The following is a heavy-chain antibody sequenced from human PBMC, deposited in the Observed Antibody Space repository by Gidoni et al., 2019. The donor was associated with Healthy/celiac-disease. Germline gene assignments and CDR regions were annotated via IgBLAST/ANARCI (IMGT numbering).Heavy chain of an antibody. Sequence: EVQLVESGGGLVQPGGSLRLAGSASGFTFSSYAMHWVRQAPGKGLEYVSAISSNGGSTYYADSVKGRFTISRDNSKNTLYLQMSSLRAEDTAVYYCVKLGLWSYFEYFDLWGRGTLVTVSS. J-gene: IGHJ2*01. CDR3: VKLGLWSYFEYFDL. V-gene: IGHV3-64D*08. D-gene: IGHD3-10*01. CDR2: ISSNGGST. CDR1: GFTFSSYA.